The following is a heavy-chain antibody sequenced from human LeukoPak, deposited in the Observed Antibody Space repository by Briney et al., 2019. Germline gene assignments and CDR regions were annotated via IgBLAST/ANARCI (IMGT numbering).Heavy chain of an antibody. V-gene: IGHV3-30*04. Sequence: PGGSLRLSCAAPGFTFNKYDMHWVRQAPGKGLDWVTFISYDGSKEHYADSVKGRFTISRDNSNQTVYLQMNSLKTEDTALYFCARKYTTSYYSIDYWGQGTLVTVSS. D-gene: IGHD2-2*01. CDR3: ARKYTTSYYSIDY. CDR1: GFTFNKYD. J-gene: IGHJ4*02. CDR2: ISYDGSKE.